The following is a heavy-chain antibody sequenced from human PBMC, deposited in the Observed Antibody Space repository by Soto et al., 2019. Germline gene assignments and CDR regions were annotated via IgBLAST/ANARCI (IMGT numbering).Heavy chain of an antibody. D-gene: IGHD3-22*01. CDR1: GGSFSGYY. V-gene: IGHV4-34*01. J-gene: IGHJ4*02. CDR3: ASRSSGYYYRDY. Sequence: QVQLQQWGAGLLKPSETLSLTCAVYGGSFSGYYWSWIRQPPGKGLEWIGEINHSGSTNYNPSLKSRVTISVDTSKTQFSLKLSSVTAADTAVYYCASRSSGYYYRDYWGQGTLVTVSS. CDR2: INHSGST.